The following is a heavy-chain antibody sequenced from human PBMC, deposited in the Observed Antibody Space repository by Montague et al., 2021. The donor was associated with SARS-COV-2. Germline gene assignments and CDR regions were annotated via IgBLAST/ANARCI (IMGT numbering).Heavy chain of an antibody. Sequence: SLRLSCAASGFIFSSYEMNWVRQAPGKGLEWISYISSSGGGSTKXYTDSVKGRFTISRDNAKNSLYLQMNSLRVEDTAIYYCARDRDWDDWCGMDVRGQGTTVTVSS. CDR1: GFIFSSYE. CDR2: ISSSGGGSTK. D-gene: IGHD2-21*01. V-gene: IGHV3-48*03. CDR3: ARDRDWDDWCGMDV. J-gene: IGHJ6*02.